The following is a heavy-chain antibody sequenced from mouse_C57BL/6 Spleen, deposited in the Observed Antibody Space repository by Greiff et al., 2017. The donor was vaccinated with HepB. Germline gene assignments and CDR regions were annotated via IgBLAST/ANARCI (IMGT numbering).Heavy chain of an antibody. J-gene: IGHJ3*01. V-gene: IGHV14-2*01. Sequence: DVQLQESGAELVKPGASVKLSCTASGFNIKDYYMHWVKQRTEQGLEWIGRIDPEDGETKYAPKFQGKATITADTSSNTAYLQLSSLTSEDTAVYYCAPSTMVTSPWFAYWGQGTLVTVSA. D-gene: IGHD2-2*01. CDR3: APSTMVTSPWFAY. CDR1: GFNIKDYY. CDR2: IDPEDGET.